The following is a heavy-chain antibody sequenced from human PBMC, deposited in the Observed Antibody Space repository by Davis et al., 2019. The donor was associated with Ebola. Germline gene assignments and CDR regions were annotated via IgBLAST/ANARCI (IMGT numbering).Heavy chain of an antibody. CDR2: ISSSSSYI. CDR3: ARFSYGSGSYTGGDYYYYMDV. D-gene: IGHD3-10*01. V-gene: IGHV3-21*01. CDR1: GFTFSSYS. Sequence: PGGSLRLSCAASGFTFSSYSMNWVRQAPGKGLEWVSSISSSSSYIYYADSVKGRFTISRDNAKNSLYLQMNSLRAEDTAVYYCARFSYGSGSYTGGDYYYYMDVWGKGTTVTVSS. J-gene: IGHJ6*03.